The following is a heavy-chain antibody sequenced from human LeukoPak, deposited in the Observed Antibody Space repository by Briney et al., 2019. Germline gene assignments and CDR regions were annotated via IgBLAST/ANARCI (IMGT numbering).Heavy chain of an antibody. D-gene: IGHD5-18*01. J-gene: IGHJ3*02. CDR3: ARVLYSYGYSEFAFDI. CDR1: GFTFSTYS. Sequence: GGSLRLSCAAPGFTFSTYSMNWVRQAPGKGLEWVSSISSSATYVYYADSLKGRFTISRDNAKNSLYLHMNSLRAEDTAVYYCARVLYSYGYSEFAFDIWGQGTMVTVSS. CDR2: ISSSATYV. V-gene: IGHV3-21*01.